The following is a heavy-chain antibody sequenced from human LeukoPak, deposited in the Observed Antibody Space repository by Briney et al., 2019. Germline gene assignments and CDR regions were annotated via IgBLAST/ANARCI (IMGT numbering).Heavy chain of an antibody. D-gene: IGHD2-15*01. CDR2: ISSSSSYI. J-gene: IGHJ3*02. Sequence: GGSLRLSCAASGFTFSSYSMNWVRQAPGKGLEWVSSISSSSSYIYYADSVKGRFTISRDNAKNSLYLQMNSLRAEDTALYYCAKALGYYAFDIWGQGTMVTVSS. CDR3: AKALGYYAFDI. CDR1: GFTFSSYS. V-gene: IGHV3-21*04.